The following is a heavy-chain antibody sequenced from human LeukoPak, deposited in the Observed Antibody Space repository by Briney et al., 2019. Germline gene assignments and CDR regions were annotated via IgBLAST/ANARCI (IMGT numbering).Heavy chain of an antibody. Sequence: GGSPRLSCAASGFTFSSYSMNWVRQAPGPGLEWVSYISSDSRTIYYADSVKGRFTISRDNAKNPLYLQMKSLRDEDTAVYYCARYGSGTSYITNYFDYWGQGTLVTVSS. CDR2: ISSDSRTI. CDR3: ARYGSGTSYITNYFDY. CDR1: GFTFSSYS. D-gene: IGHD3-10*01. J-gene: IGHJ4*02. V-gene: IGHV3-48*02.